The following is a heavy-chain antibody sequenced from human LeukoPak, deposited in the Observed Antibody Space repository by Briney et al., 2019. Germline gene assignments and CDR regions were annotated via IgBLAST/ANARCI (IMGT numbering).Heavy chain of an antibody. CDR1: GFTFSSYA. Sequence: GGSLRLSCAASGFTFSSYAMSWVRQAPGKGLEWVSSISSRSSYIFYADSVKGRFTISRDNAKNSLFLQMNSLRAEDTAVYYCARGEYYYDGGYWGQGTLVTVSS. CDR2: ISSRSSYI. V-gene: IGHV3-21*04. D-gene: IGHD3-22*01. J-gene: IGHJ4*02. CDR3: ARGEYYYDGGY.